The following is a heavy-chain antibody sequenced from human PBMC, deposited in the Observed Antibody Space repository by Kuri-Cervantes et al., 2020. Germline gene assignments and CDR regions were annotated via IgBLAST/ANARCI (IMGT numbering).Heavy chain of an antibody. CDR3: ARGYRYYYDSSGYHDAFDI. CDR1: GYTFTGYY. D-gene: IGHD3-22*01. J-gene: IGHJ3*02. CDR2: INPNSGGT. Sequence: ASVKVSCKASGYTFTGYYMHWVRQAPGQGLEWMGWINPNSGGTNYAQKFQGRVTMTRDTSTSTVYMELSSLRSEDTAVYYCARGYRYYYDSSGYHDAFDIWGQGTMVTVSS. V-gene: IGHV1-2*02.